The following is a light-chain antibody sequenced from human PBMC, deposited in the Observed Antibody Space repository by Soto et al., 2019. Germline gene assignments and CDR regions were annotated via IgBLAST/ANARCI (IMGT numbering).Light chain of an antibody. Sequence: DIQMTQSPSFVSASVGDRVTITCRASQGISSWLAWYQHKPGRAPKLVIDAASSLESEVPSRFSGSRSRTDITLTISSLQPEDFATYYCQQTTSFPLTFGGGTKVEIK. CDR2: AAS. CDR1: QGISSW. CDR3: QQTTSFPLT. V-gene: IGKV1-12*01. J-gene: IGKJ4*01.